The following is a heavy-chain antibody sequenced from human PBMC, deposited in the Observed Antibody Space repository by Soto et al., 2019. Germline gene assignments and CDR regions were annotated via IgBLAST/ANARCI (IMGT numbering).Heavy chain of an antibody. CDR3: ARDARSIAAAGKRPPI. D-gene: IGHD6-13*01. V-gene: IGHV1-69*12. J-gene: IGHJ3*02. CDR1: GGTFSSYA. CDR2: IIPIFGTA. Sequence: QVQLVQSGAEVKKPGSSVKVSCKASGGTFSSYAISWVRQAPGQGLEWMGGIIPIFGTANYAQKFQGRVTITADESTSTAHMELSSLRSEDTAVYYCARDARSIAAAGKRPPIWGQGTMVTVSS.